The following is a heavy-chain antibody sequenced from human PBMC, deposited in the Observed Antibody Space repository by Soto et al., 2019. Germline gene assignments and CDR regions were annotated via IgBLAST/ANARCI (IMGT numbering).Heavy chain of an antibody. D-gene: IGHD6-6*01. V-gene: IGHV1-8*01. J-gene: IGHJ5*02. Sequence: QVQLVQSGAEVKKPGASVKVSCKGSGYTFTSYHINWVRQATGQGLEWMGWMNPNSGNTGYAQTLQARVTMTGDTSISTAEMELSSRRFETTAMYYWGRGHISSTKNWPAPWGQGTLVTVS. CDR1: GYTFTSYH. CDR2: MNPNSGNT. CDR3: GRGHISSTKNWPAP.